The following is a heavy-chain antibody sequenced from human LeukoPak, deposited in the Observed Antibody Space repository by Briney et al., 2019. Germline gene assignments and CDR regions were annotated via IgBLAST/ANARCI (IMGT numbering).Heavy chain of an antibody. D-gene: IGHD3-3*02. CDR1: GGSFSGYY. CDR3: ARGRAFFD. J-gene: IGHJ4*02. CDR2: INNSGST. Sequence: SETLSLTCAVYGGSFSGYYWNWIRQPPGKGLEWIGEINNSGSTNCNPSLKSRVTISRDTSKNQFSLKLSPVTAADTAVYYCARGRAFFDWGQGTLVTVSS. V-gene: IGHV4-34*01.